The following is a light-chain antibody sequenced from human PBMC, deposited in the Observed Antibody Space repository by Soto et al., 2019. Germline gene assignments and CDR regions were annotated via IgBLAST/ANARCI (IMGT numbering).Light chain of an antibody. Sequence: EIVMTQSPATLSVSPGERATLSCRASQSVSSNLAWYQQKPGQAPRLLIYGASTRATGIPARFSGSGSGTVFTLTISRLASEVCAVYYCQQYNIWLTFGGGTKVEIK. J-gene: IGKJ4*01. CDR2: GAS. CDR1: QSVSSN. V-gene: IGKV3-15*01. CDR3: QQYNIWLT.